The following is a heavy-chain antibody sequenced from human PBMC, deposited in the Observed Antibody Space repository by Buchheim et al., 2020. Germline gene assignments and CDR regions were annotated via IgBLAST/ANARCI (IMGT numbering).Heavy chain of an antibody. CDR2: ISSSGNNI. D-gene: IGHD2-2*01. CDR1: GFSFSNYK. J-gene: IGHJ6*02. Sequence: EVQVVESGGGLIQPGGSLRLSCTASGFSFSNYKMSWVRQAPGKGLEWVSSISSSGNNIYYDDSVSGRFTISRDSAKNSLSLQMNSLRAEDTAVYFCAREGVLVVPSTVNSDHYYYGLDVWGQGTT. V-gene: IGHV3-48*03. CDR3: AREGVLVVPSTVNSDHYYYGLDV.